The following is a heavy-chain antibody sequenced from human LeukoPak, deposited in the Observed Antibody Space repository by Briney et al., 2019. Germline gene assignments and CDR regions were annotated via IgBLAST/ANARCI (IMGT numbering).Heavy chain of an antibody. J-gene: IGHJ4*02. CDR3: ARDRWEPLTVFDY. D-gene: IGHD1-26*01. CDR2: ISSSSSYI. V-gene: IGHV3-21*01. Sequence: GGSLRLSCAASGFTFISYSMNWVRHAPGQGLESVSSISSSSSYIYYADSVKGRFTISRDNAKNSLYLQMNSLRAEDTAVYYCARDRWEPLTVFDYWGQGTLVTVSS. CDR1: GFTFISYS.